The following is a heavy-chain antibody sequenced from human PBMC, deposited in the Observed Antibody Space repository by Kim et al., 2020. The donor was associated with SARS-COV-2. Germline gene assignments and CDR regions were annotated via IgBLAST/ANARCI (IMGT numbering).Heavy chain of an antibody. J-gene: IGHJ4*02. Sequence: GGSLRLSCVASGFTFSSYCMHWVRQAPGKGLEWVSLITYDRSNKYYADSVKGRFTISRDNSKNTLCLEMNSLRAEDTAVYYCARERSGGATFGYSGQGTLGTASS. CDR3: ARERSGGATFGY. D-gene: IGHD3-10*01. V-gene: IGHV3-33*05. CDR2: ITYDRSNK. CDR1: GFTFSSYC.